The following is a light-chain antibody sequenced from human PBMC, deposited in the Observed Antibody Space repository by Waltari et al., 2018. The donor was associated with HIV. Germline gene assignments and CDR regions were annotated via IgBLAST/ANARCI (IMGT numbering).Light chain of an antibody. CDR2: GAS. Sequence: EIALPQSPGTLSLSPGARATLSCRASQTISSTYLAWYQQKPGQAPRLLIYGASSRATGIPDRFSGSGSGTDFTLTISSLEPEDCAVYYCQQYIGSPRTFGQGTKVELK. V-gene: IGKV3-20*01. J-gene: IGKJ1*01. CDR3: QQYIGSPRT. CDR1: QTISSTY.